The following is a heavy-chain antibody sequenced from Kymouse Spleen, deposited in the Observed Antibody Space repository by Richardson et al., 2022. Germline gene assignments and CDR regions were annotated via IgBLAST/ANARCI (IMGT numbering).Heavy chain of an antibody. V-gene: IGHV4-31*03. J-gene: IGHJ6*02. CDR2: IYYSGST. D-gene: IGHD3-10*01. CDR3: ARGNYYGSGSYDYYYYYGMDV. CDR1: GGSISSGGYY. Sequence: QVQLQESGPGLVKPSQTLSLTCTVSGGSISSGGYYWSWIRQHPGKGLEWIGYIYYSGSTYYNPSLKSRVTISVDTSKNQFSLKLSSVTAADTAVYYCARGNYYGSGSYDYYYYYGMDVWGQGTTVTVS.